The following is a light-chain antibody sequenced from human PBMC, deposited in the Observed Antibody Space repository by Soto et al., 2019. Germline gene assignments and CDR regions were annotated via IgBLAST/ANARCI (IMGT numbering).Light chain of an antibody. CDR3: QQRSNWPRVT. V-gene: IGKV3-11*01. CDR2: DAS. CDR1: QSVSSD. Sequence: EIVLTQSPATLSLSPGERATLSCRASQSVSSDLAWYQQKPGQAPRLLIYDASNRATVIPARFSGSGSGTDFTLTISSLEPEDFAVYYCQQRSNWPRVTFGQGTRLEIK. J-gene: IGKJ5*01.